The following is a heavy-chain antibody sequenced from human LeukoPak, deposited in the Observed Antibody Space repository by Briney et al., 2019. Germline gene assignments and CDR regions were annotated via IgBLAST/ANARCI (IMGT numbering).Heavy chain of an antibody. Sequence: GGSLRLSCAASGFTFSSYGMHWVRQAPGKGLEWVAVIWYDGSNKYYADSVKGRFTISRDNSKNTLYLQMNGLRAEDTAVYYCATYSHWVAGDVWGQGTTVTVSS. D-gene: IGHD3-16*01. V-gene: IGHV3-33*01. CDR1: GFTFSSYG. CDR2: IWYDGSNK. CDR3: ATYSHWVAGDV. J-gene: IGHJ6*02.